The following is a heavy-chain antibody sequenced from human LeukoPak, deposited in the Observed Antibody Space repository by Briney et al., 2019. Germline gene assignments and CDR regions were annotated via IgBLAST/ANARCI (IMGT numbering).Heavy chain of an antibody. CDR2: IYYSGST. CDR1: GGSISSYY. J-gene: IGHJ3*02. Sequence: ASETLSLTCTVSGGSISSYYWSWIRQPPGKGLEWIGYIYYSGSTNYNPSLKSRVTISVDTSKNQFSLKLSSVTAADTAVYYCARGVTIFGAVTYTSSGAFDIWGQGTMVTVSS. CDR3: ARGVTIFGAVTYTSSGAFDI. D-gene: IGHD3-3*01. V-gene: IGHV4-59*01.